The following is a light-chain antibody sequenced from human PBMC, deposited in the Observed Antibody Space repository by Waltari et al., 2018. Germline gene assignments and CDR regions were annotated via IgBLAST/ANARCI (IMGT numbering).Light chain of an antibody. CDR3: QHHVRLPAT. Sequence: EIVLTQSPGTLYLSPGERATLSCRASQSVNTYLAWYKQKPGQAPRHLLYAASTRAAGIPDRFSGSGSGTDFSLTISRLEAADCGVYYCQHHVRLPATFGQGTKVEIK. CDR1: QSVNTY. V-gene: IGKV3-20*01. CDR2: AAS. J-gene: IGKJ1*01.